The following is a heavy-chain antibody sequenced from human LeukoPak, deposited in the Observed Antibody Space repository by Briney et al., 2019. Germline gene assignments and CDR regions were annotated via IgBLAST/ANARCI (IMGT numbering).Heavy chain of an antibody. J-gene: IGHJ4*02. Sequence: PGRSLRLSCAASGFTFSDHYMDWVRQAPGKGLEWVGRARNKANSHTTEYAASVKDRFIVSRDDSKNSLYLQMNSLKTEDTAVYYCARAYSGYDYRPDYWGQGTLVTVSS. D-gene: IGHD5-12*01. V-gene: IGHV3-72*01. CDR1: GFTFSDHY. CDR3: ARAYSGYDYRPDY. CDR2: ARNKANSHTT.